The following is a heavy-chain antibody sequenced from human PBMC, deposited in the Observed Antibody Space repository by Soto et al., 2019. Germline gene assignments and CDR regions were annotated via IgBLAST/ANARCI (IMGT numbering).Heavy chain of an antibody. CDR2: IYWDDDE. V-gene: IGHV2-5*02. CDR3: VRASGGGNSAYFDY. CDR1: GFSLTSRDVG. D-gene: IGHD2-21*02. Sequence: QITLEESGPTLVKPTQTLPLTCAFSGFSLTSRDVGVGWIRQPPGNALEWLALIYWDDDERYSPSLKSRLTITKDTSKIQVVLTMTNMDPVDAATYYCVRASGGGNSAYFDYWGQGTLVTVSS. J-gene: IGHJ4*02.